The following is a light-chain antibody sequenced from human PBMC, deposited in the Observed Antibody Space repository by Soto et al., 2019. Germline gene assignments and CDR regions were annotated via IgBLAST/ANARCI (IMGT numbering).Light chain of an antibody. Sequence: QYALTQPASVSGSPGQSITISCTGTSSDVGDYNYVYWYQQHPGKAPKLMIYDVSNRPSGVSNRFSGSKSGNTASLTISGLQAEDEADYYCSSYTSSSTPYVFGTGTKVTVL. CDR1: SSDVGDYNY. V-gene: IGLV2-14*03. CDR3: SSYTSSSTPYV. J-gene: IGLJ1*01. CDR2: DVS.